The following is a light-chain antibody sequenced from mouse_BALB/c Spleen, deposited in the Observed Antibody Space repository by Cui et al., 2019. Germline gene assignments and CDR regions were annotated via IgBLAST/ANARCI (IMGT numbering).Light chain of an antibody. CDR1: GNIHNY. CDR2: NAK. Sequence: DIQMTKSPASLSASVGETVNITCPASGNIHNYLAWYKQKQGKYPQLLVYNAKTLADGVPSRFSGSGSGTQYSLKINSLQPEDFGSYYCQHFWSTPYTFGGGTKLEIK. J-gene: IGKJ2*01. CDR3: QHFWSTPYT. V-gene: IGKV12-41*01.